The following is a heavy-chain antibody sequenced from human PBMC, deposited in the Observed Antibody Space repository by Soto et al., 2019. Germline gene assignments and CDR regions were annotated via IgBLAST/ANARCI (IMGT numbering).Heavy chain of an antibody. CDR1: VFTFSTSA. V-gene: IGHV3-23*01. CDR2: TSTSGV. Sequence: LRLSFAASVFTFSTSAMSWVRQAPGKGLEWVSTTSTSGVYYTDSVKGRFTISRDNSKNTLYLQMNSLRVEDTAIYYCAKLTSSWGQGAMVTV. CDR3: AKLTSS. J-gene: IGHJ5*02.